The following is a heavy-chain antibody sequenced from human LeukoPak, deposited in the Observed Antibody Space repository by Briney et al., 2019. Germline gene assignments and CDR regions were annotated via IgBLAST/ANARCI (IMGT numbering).Heavy chain of an antibody. CDR1: GFTFSSYE. CDR3: ARAHFYDSSGFDY. J-gene: IGHJ4*02. Sequence: GGSLRLSCAASGFTFSSYEMNWVRQAPGKGLEWVSYISSGGSAIYYAESVKGRFTISRDNAKNSLYLQMNNLRAADTAVYYCARAHFYDSSGFDYWGQGTLVTVSS. D-gene: IGHD3-22*01. CDR2: ISSGGSAI. V-gene: IGHV3-48*03.